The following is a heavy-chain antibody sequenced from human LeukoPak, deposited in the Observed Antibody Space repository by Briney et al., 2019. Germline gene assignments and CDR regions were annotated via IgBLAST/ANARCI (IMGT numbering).Heavy chain of an antibody. CDR2: INQSGST. Sequence: SETLSLTCAVYGGSFSGYYWSWIRQPPGKGLEWIGEINQSGSTNYNPSLKSRVTISVDTSKNQFSLKLSSVTAADTAVYYCARDRVHKYYFDYWGQGTLVTVSS. CDR1: GGSFSGYY. J-gene: IGHJ4*02. V-gene: IGHV4-34*01. D-gene: IGHD1-1*01. CDR3: ARDRVHKYYFDY.